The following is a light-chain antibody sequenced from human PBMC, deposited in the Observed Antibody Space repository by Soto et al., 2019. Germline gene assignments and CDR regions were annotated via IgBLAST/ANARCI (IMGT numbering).Light chain of an antibody. CDR2: GNS. J-gene: IGLJ3*02. V-gene: IGLV1-40*01. Sequence: QSVLTQPPSVSGAPGQRVTISCTGSSSNIGAGSDVHWYQQLPGTAPKLLIYGNSNRPSGVPDRFSGSKSGTSASLAITGLQAEDEADYYCQSYDSSVSGWVFGGGTKLTVL. CDR3: QSYDSSVSGWV. CDR1: SSNIGAGSD.